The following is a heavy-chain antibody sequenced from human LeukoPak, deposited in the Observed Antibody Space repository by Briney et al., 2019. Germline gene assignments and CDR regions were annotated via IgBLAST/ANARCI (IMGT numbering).Heavy chain of an antibody. CDR1: GGSFSGYY. CDR2: INHSGST. Sequence: SETLSLTCAVYGGSFSGYYWSWIRQPPGKGLEWIGEINHSGSTNYNPSLKSRVTISVDTSKSQFSLKLSSVTAADTAVYYCARTFLVVGANDYWGQGTLVTVSS. V-gene: IGHV4-34*01. J-gene: IGHJ4*02. D-gene: IGHD1-26*01. CDR3: ARTFLVVGANDY.